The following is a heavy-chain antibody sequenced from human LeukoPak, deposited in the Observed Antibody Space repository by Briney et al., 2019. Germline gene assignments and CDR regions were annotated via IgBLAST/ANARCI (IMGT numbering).Heavy chain of an antibody. CDR1: GFTFSSNA. D-gene: IGHD4-17*01. J-gene: IGHJ4*02. CDR2: IWYDGSNK. Sequence: GGSLRLSCAASGFTFSSNAMSWVRQAPGKGLEWVAVIWYDGSNKYYADSVKGRFTISRDNSKNTLYLQMNSLRAEDTAVYYCARDGLAYGDYVPFDYWGQGTLVTVSS. V-gene: IGHV3-33*08. CDR3: ARDGLAYGDYVPFDY.